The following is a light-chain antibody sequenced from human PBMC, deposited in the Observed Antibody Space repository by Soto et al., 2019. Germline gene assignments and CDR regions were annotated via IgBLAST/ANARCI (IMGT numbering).Light chain of an antibody. CDR1: SSNIGSNA. J-gene: IGLJ2*01. CDR3: AAWDDSLNGPV. CDR2: SNN. V-gene: IGLV1-44*01. Sequence: QSVLTQPPSASGTPGQRVTISCSGSSSNIGSNAVNWYQQLPGTAPKLLIYSNNERPSGVPDRLSGSKSGTSASLAISGLQSADEADYYCAAWDDSLNGPVFGGGTKLTVL.